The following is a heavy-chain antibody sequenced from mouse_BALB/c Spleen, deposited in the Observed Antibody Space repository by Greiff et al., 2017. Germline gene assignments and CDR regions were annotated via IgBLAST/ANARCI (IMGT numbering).Heavy chain of an antibody. CDR2: INSNGGST. CDR1: GFTFSSYG. Sequence: EVHLVESGGGLVQPGGSLKLSCAASGFTFSSYGMSWVRQTPDKRLELVATINSNGGSTYYPDSVKGRFTISRDNAKNTLYLQMSSLKSEDTAMYYCARGVYYFDDWGQGTTLTVSS. CDR3: ARGVYYFDD. V-gene: IGHV5-6-3*01. J-gene: IGHJ2*01.